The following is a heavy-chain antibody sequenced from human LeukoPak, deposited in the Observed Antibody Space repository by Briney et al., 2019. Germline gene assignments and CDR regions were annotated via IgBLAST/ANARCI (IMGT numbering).Heavy chain of an antibody. CDR2: IIPIFGTA. Sequence: SVKVSCKASGGTFSSYAISWVRQAPGQGLEWMGGIIPIFGTANYAQKFQGRVTITADESTSTAYMELSSLRSEDTAVYCCARDAYSSSSPLYYYYYGMDVWGQGTTVTVSS. CDR1: GGTFSSYA. D-gene: IGHD6-6*01. V-gene: IGHV1-69*01. J-gene: IGHJ6*02. CDR3: ARDAYSSSSPLYYYYYGMDV.